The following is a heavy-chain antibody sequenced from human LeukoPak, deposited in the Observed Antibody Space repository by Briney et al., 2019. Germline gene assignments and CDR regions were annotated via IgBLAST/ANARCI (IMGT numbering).Heavy chain of an antibody. CDR2: IYTSGST. CDR3: ARERVVLWFGENYFDF. D-gene: IGHD3-10*01. J-gene: IGHJ4*02. V-gene: IGHV4-61*02. Sequence: PSETLSLTCTVSGGAISSGSYYWSWIRQPAGRGLEWIGRIYTSGSTNYNPSLKSRVTISVDTSKNQFSPKLSSVTAADTAVYYCARERVVLWFGENYFDFWGEGTLVTVSS. CDR1: GGAISSGSYY.